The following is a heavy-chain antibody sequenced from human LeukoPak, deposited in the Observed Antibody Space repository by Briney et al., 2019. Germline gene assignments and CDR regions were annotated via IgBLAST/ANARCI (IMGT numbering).Heavy chain of an antibody. CDR2: ISRSGSTI. Sequence: GGSLRLSCAASGFTFSDYYMSWIRQAPGKGLEWVSYISRSGSTIYYADSVRGRFTISRDNAKNSLYLQMNSLRAEDTAVYYCARDGYNSHFDYWGQGTLVTVSS. CDR3: ARDGYNSHFDY. D-gene: IGHD5-24*01. V-gene: IGHV3-11*04. J-gene: IGHJ4*02. CDR1: GFTFSDYY.